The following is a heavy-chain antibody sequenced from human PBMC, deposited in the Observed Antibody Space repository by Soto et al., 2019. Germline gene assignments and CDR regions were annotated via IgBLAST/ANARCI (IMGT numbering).Heavy chain of an antibody. Sequence: GGSLRLSCAASGFTFSTYSMNWVRQAPGKGLEWVSSISGSGSTIHDADSVKGRFTISRDNAKNSLYLQMNSLRAEDTAVYYCARLGSIAAAGTPDYWGQGTLVTVSS. CDR2: ISGSGSTI. J-gene: IGHJ4*02. D-gene: IGHD6-13*01. CDR1: GFTFSTYS. V-gene: IGHV3-21*04. CDR3: ARLGSIAAAGTPDY.